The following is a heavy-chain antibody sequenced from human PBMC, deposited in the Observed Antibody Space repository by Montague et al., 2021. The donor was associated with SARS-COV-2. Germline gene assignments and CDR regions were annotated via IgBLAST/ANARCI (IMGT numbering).Heavy chain of an antibody. CDR2: IDWDDDK. CDR3: ARILVAAAGSPFDP. CDR1: GFSLSTSGMC. D-gene: IGHD6-13*01. Sequence: PGLAKPTQTLTLTCTFSGFSLSTSGMCVSWIRQPPGKALEWLARIDWDDDKYYSTSLKTRLTISKDTSKNQVVLTMTNMDPVDTATYYCARILVAAAGSPFDPWGQGTLVTVSS. J-gene: IGHJ5*02. V-gene: IGHV2-70*11.